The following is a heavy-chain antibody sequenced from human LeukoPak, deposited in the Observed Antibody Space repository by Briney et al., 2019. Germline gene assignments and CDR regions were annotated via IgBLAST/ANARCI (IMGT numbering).Heavy chain of an antibody. CDR3: ARALRSGSYYEVVN. V-gene: IGHV1-2*02. CDR1: GYTFTGYY. J-gene: IGHJ4*02. D-gene: IGHD1-26*01. CDR2: INPNSGGT. Sequence: GASVKVSCKASGYTFTGYYMHWVRQAPGQGLEWMGWINPNSGGTNYAQKFQGRVTMTRDTSISTAYMELSRLRTDDTAVYYCARALRSGSYYEVVNWGQGTLVTVSS.